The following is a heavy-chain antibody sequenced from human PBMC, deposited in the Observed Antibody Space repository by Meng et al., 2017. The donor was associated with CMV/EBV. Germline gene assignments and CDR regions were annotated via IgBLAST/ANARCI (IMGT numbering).Heavy chain of an antibody. J-gene: IGHJ4*02. CDR1: GFTFTSSA. CDR2: IVVGSGNT. V-gene: IGHV1-58*01. CDR3: AAGGAKSSSWHY. D-gene: IGHD6-13*01. Sequence: SVKVSCKASGFTFTSSAVQWVRQARGQRLEWIGWIVVGSGNTNYAQKFQERVTITRDMSTSTAYMELSSLRSEDTAVYYCAAGGAKSSSWHYCGQGTLVTVSS.